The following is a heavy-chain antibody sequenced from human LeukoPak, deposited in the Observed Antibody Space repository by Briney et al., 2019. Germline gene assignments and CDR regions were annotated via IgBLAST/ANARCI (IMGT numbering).Heavy chain of an antibody. CDR2: INHSGST. CDR3: ARGRIAARSYTWFDP. Sequence: SETLSLTCAVYGGSFSGYYWSWIRQPPGKGLEWIGEINHSGSTNYNPSLKSRVTISVDTSKNQFSLKLSSVTAADTAVYYCARGRIAARSYTWFDPWGQGTLVTVSS. D-gene: IGHD6-6*01. J-gene: IGHJ5*02. V-gene: IGHV4-34*01. CDR1: GGSFSGYY.